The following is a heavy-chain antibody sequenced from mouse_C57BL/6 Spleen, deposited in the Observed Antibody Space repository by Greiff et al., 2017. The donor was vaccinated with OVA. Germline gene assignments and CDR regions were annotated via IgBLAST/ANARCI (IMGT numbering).Heavy chain of an antibody. V-gene: IGHV1-59*01. CDR1: GYTFTSYW. J-gene: IGHJ4*01. Sequence: QVQLKQPGAELVRPGTSVKLSCKASGYTFTSYWMHWVKQRPGQGLEWIGVIDPSDSYTNYNQKFKGKATLTVDTSSSTAYMQLSSLTSEDSAVYYCARGHWQGAMDYWGQGTSVTVSS. CDR2: IDPSDSYT. CDR3: ARGHWQGAMDY. D-gene: IGHD6-1*01.